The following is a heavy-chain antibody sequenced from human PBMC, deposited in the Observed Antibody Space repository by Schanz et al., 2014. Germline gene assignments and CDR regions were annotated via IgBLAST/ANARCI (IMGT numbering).Heavy chain of an antibody. CDR2: IKSDGSST. D-gene: IGHD3-10*01. CDR3: VSSGSYSSYAF. V-gene: IGHV3-74*02. J-gene: IGHJ4*02. CDR1: GFTFSSYS. Sequence: EVQLVESGGGLVQPGGSLRLSCAASGFTFSSYSMNWVRQAPGKGLEWVSRIKSDGSSTSYADSVKGRFTISRDNAKNTLYLQMNSLRAEDTAVYHCVSSGSYSSYAFWGQGALVTVSS.